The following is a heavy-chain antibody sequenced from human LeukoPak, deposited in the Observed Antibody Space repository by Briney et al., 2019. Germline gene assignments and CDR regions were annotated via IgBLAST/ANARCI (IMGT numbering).Heavy chain of an antibody. Sequence: NPSETLSLTCTVSGGSISSYYWSWIRQPPGKGLEWIGYIYYSGSTNYNPSLKSRVTMSVDTSKNQFSLKLSSMTAADTAVYYCARHSGYSYGHTPFFDYWGQGTLVTVSS. CDR1: GGSISSYY. V-gene: IGHV4-59*08. J-gene: IGHJ4*02. D-gene: IGHD5-18*01. CDR2: IYYSGST. CDR3: ARHSGYSYGHTPFFDY.